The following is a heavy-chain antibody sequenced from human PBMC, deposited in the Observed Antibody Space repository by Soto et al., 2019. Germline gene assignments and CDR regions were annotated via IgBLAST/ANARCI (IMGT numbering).Heavy chain of an antibody. V-gene: IGHV3-23*01. J-gene: IGHJ5*02. CDR1: GFTFSSYA. CDR3: AKDNYDSSGYFPAWFDP. D-gene: IGHD3-22*01. Sequence: WGSLRLSCAASGFTFSSYAMSWVRQAPGKGLEWVSAISGSGGSTYYADSVKGRFTISRDNSKNTLYLQMNSLRAEDTAVYYCAKDNYDSSGYFPAWFDPWGQGTLVTVSS. CDR2: ISGSGGST.